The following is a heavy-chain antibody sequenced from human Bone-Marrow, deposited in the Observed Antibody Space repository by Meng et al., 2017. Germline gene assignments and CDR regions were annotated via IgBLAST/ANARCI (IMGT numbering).Heavy chain of an antibody. CDR2: IYHSGIT. V-gene: IGHV4-4*02. D-gene: IGHD1-14*01. Sequence: QVLLQESGPGLVKPSGSLSRTCAVSGGSISRSKWWRWVRQPPGKGLEWIGKIYHSGITIYNPSLKSRVTMSVDNSKNQFSLKLNSMTAADTAVYYCARDPTGGEDHQRVWGQGTLVTVSS. CDR1: GGSISRSKW. CDR3: ARDPTGGEDHQRV. J-gene: IGHJ4*02.